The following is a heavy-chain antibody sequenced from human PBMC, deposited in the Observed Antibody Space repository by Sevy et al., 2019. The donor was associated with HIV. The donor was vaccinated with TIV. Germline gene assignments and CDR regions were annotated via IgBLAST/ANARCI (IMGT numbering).Heavy chain of an antibody. J-gene: IGHJ3*02. CDR3: AREMIAVAGRDAFDI. CDR1: GFTFSSYA. D-gene: IGHD6-19*01. Sequence: GGSLRLSCAASGFTFSSYAMHWVRQAPGKGLEWVAVISYDGSNKYYADSVKGRFTISRDNSKNTLYLQMNSLRAEDTAWYYCAREMIAVAGRDAFDIWGQGTMVTVSS. V-gene: IGHV3-30-3*01. CDR2: ISYDGSNK.